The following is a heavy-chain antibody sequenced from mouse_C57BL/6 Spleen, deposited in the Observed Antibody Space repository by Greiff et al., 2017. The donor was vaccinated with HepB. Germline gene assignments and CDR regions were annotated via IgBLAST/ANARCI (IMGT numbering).Heavy chain of an antibody. CDR1: GYTFTDYE. V-gene: IGHV1-15*01. J-gene: IGHJ4*01. Sequence: QVQLQQSGAELVRPGASVTLSCKASGYTFTDYEMHWVKQTPVHGLEWIGAIDPETGGTAYNQKFKGKAILTADKSSSTAYMELRSLTSEDSAVYYCTRGGANGAMDYWGQGTSVTVSS. CDR3: TRGGANGAMDY. CDR2: IDPETGGT.